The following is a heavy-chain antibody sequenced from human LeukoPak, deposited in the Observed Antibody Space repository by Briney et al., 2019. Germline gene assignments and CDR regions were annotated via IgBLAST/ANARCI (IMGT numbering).Heavy chain of an antibody. D-gene: IGHD5-12*01. CDR3: ARGLGFPVRIRLTYYMDV. V-gene: IGHV4-34*01. Sequence: SETLSLTCAVYGGSFSGYYWSWIRQPPGKGLEWIGEINHSGSTNYNPSLKSRVTISVDTSKNQFSLKLSSVTAVDTAVYYCARGLGFPVRIRLTYYMDVWGKGTTVTVSS. J-gene: IGHJ6*03. CDR1: GGSFSGYY. CDR2: INHSGST.